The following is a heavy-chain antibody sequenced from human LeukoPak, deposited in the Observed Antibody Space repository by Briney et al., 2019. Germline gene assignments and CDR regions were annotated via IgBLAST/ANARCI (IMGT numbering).Heavy chain of an antibody. V-gene: IGHV4-59*01. CDR2: IYYSGST. CDR3: AGQLWSHWYFDL. D-gene: IGHD5-18*01. J-gene: IGHJ2*01. CDR1: GGSMSSYY. Sequence: SETLCLTCTVSGGSMSSYYWSWIRQPPGKGLEWIGYIYYSGSTNYNPSLKSRVTISVDTSKNQFSLKLSSVTAADTAVYYCAGQLWSHWYFDLWGRGTLVTVSS.